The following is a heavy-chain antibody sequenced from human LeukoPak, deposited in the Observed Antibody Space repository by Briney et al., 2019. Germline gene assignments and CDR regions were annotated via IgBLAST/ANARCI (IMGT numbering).Heavy chain of an antibody. J-gene: IGHJ6*03. Sequence: GGSLRLSCAASGFTFSSYAVSWVRQAPGKGLEWVSAISGSGGSTYYADSVKGRFTISRDNSKNTLYLQMNSLRAEDTAVYYCAKEFSTPLGSDYYYYYMDVWGKGPRSPSP. CDR2: ISGSGGST. CDR3: AKEFSTPLGSDYYYYYMDV. V-gene: IGHV3-23*01. CDR1: GFTFSSYA. D-gene: IGHD2/OR15-2a*01.